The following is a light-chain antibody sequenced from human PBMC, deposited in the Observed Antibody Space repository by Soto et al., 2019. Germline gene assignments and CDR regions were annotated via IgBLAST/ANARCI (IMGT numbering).Light chain of an antibody. CDR1: QSFSRY. CDR2: KAS. J-gene: IGKJ1*01. CDR3: QQYDSYST. Sequence: DIKMTQFPSTLSAAVGDRVSITCRASQSFSRYLAWYQQKPGKAPKLLIYKASSLEDGVPSRFSGSGSGTEFILTISSLHPDDFATYYCQQYDSYSTFGQGTKVDIK. V-gene: IGKV1-5*03.